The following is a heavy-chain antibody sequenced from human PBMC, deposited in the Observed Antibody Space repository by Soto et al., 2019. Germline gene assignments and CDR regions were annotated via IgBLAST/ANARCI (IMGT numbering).Heavy chain of an antibody. CDR3: ARSPRSSPYFDY. CDR2: IYPGDQET. J-gene: IGHJ4*02. D-gene: IGHD6-13*01. Sequence: LKISCQCSGYTFSNFWIGWVRQLPGRGLEWMGIIYPGDQETRYSPSFHGKVTISADKSINTAYLQWNSLEASDTAFYFCARSPRSSPYFDYWGQGALVTVSS. CDR1: GYTFSNFW. V-gene: IGHV5-51*01.